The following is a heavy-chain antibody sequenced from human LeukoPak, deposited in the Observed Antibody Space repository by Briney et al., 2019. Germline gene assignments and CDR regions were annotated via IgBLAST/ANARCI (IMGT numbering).Heavy chain of an antibody. Sequence: ASVKVSCKASRYTFTSYGISWVRQAPGQGLEWMGWISAYNGNTNYAQKLQGRVTMTTDTSTSTAHMELRSLRSDDTAVYYCARDLVVVPAATAGYWGQGTLVTVSS. CDR3: ARDLVVVPAATAGY. D-gene: IGHD2-2*01. V-gene: IGHV1-18*01. CDR1: RYTFTSYG. J-gene: IGHJ4*02. CDR2: ISAYNGNT.